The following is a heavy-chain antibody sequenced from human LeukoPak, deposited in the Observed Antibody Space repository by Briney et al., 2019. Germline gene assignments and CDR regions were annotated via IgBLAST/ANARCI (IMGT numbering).Heavy chain of an antibody. CDR2: ISAYNGHT. J-gene: IGHJ4*02. V-gene: IGHV1-18*01. Sequence: ASVKVSCKASGDTGDTFIRNGFPWVRQAPGQGLEWMGWISAYNGHTKYAQTFQGRITMTTNTSTTTAYMDLRSLRSDDTAVYYCVRYSDSSGIPDYWGEGTLVIVSS. CDR3: VRYSDSSGIPDY. CDR1: GDTGDTFIRNG. D-gene: IGHD6-19*01.